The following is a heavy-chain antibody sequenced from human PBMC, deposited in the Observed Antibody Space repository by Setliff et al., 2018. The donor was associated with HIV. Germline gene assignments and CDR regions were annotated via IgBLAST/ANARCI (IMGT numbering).Heavy chain of an antibody. Sequence: PGGSLRLSCAASGFTFSNYDMTWVRQAPGKALEWIAFIRSNTYGGTTEYAASVKGRFTISRDDSKSIAYLQMDSLKAEDTAVYYCTANYEHYWGQGTLVTVS. CDR1: GFTFSNYD. V-gene: IGHV3-49*04. CDR3: TANYEHY. CDR2: IRSNTYGGTT. J-gene: IGHJ4*02. D-gene: IGHD4-4*01.